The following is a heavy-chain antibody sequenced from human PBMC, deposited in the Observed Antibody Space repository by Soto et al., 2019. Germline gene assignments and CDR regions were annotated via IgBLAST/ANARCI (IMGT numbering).Heavy chain of an antibody. CDR1: GGSLSSGGYY. CDR2: IYYSGST. CDR3: SRVPPAKVTYNYGMDV. D-gene: IGHD5-18*01. Sequence: PSATLSLTCTVSGGSLSSGGYYWRWIRQHPGKGLGWIGYIYYSGSTYYNPSLKSRVTISVETSKNQFSLKLSSVTAADTAVYYGSRVPPAKVTYNYGMDVWGQGTTVNLSS. V-gene: IGHV4-31*03. J-gene: IGHJ6*02.